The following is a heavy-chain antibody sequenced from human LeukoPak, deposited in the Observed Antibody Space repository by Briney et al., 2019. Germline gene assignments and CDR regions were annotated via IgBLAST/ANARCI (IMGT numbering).Heavy chain of an antibody. CDR1: GFTFSSYS. J-gene: IGHJ4*02. CDR2: ISSSSSYI. V-gene: IGHV3-21*01. Sequence: GGSLRLSCAASGFTFSSYSMNWIRQAPGKGLEWVSSISSSSSYIYYADSVKGRFTISRDNAKNSLYLQMNSLRAEDTAVYYCARTVRHDSSGYYAYWGQGTLVTVSS. CDR3: ARTVRHDSSGYYAY. D-gene: IGHD3-22*01.